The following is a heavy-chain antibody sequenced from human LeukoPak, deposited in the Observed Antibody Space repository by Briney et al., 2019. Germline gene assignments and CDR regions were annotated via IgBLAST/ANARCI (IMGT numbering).Heavy chain of an antibody. CDR2: ISAYNGNT. V-gene: IGHV1-18*01. Sequence: ASVKVSCKASGYTFTSYGISWMRQAPGQGLEWTGWISAYNGNTNYALKLQGRVTMTADTSTSTAYMELRSLRSDDTAVYYCARELSSTWYSNWFDPWGQGTLVTVSS. CDR3: ARELSSTWYSNWFDP. J-gene: IGHJ5*02. CDR1: GYTFTSYG. D-gene: IGHD6-13*01.